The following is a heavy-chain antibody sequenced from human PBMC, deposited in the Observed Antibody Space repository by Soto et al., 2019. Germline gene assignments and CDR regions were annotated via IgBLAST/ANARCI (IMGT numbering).Heavy chain of an antibody. CDR2: ISYDGNSE. D-gene: IGHD1-26*01. J-gene: IGHJ3*01. CDR1: GFTFGAYT. CDR3: ARDGYSGRSDGFDV. Sequence: QMQLVESGGGVVQPGRSLRLSCAASGFTFGAYTMHWVRQAPGKGLEWVAVISYDGNSERYTDTVKGRFTVSRDNSKSTMYLQMNSLRAEHTAVYYCARDGYSGRSDGFDVWGQGKMVTVSS. V-gene: IGHV3-30*14.